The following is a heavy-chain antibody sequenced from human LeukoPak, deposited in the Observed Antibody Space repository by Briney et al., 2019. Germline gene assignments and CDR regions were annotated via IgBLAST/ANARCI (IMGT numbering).Heavy chain of an antibody. J-gene: IGHJ3*02. D-gene: IGHD3-10*01. Sequence: SETLSLTFAVYGGSFIGYYWSWIRQPPGKGLEWIGEINHSGSTNYNPSLKSRVTISVDTSKNQFSLKLSSVTAADTAVYYCARVVYYYGSGSHLATYAFDIWGQGTMVTVSS. V-gene: IGHV4-34*01. CDR2: INHSGST. CDR3: ARVVYYYGSGSHLATYAFDI. CDR1: GGSFIGYY.